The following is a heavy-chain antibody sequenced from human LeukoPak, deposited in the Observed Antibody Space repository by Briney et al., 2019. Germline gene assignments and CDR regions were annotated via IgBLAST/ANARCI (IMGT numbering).Heavy chain of an antibody. CDR2: IRTST. CDR3: ARDQRYAFDY. Sequence: PGGSLRLSCATSGSPFTDSPMNWVRQAPGKGLEGVSNIRTSTEGTNYAIYADSVKGRVTFSRDDAKNTLYLHMHSLRDDDTAVYYCARDQRYAFDYWGRGILVTVSS. D-gene: IGHD3-9*01. V-gene: IGHV3-11*05. CDR1: GSPFTDSP. J-gene: IGHJ4*02.